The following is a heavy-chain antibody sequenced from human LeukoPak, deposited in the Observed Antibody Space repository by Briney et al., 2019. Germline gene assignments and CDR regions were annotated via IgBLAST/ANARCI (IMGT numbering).Heavy chain of an antibody. CDR1: GGSISSYY. CDR3: ARWYSGYFDY. Sequence: SETLSLTCTVSGGSISSYYWSWIRQPPGKGLEWIGYIYYSVSTNYNPSLKSRVTISVDTSKNQFSLKLSSVTAADTAVYYCARWYSGYFDYWGQGTLVTVSS. V-gene: IGHV4-59*08. J-gene: IGHJ4*02. CDR2: IYYSVST. D-gene: IGHD3-10*01.